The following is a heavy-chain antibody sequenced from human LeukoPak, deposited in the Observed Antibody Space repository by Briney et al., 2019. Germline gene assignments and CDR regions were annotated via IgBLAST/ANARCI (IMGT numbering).Heavy chain of an antibody. V-gene: IGHV3-33*01. CDR2: IWYDGSNK. D-gene: IGHD3-10*01. Sequence: SCKASGYTFTGYYMHWVRQAPGKGLEWVAVIWYDGSNKYYADSVKGRFTISRDNSKNTLYLQMNSLRAEDTAVYYCARGVRGSGNFDYWGQGTLVTVSS. J-gene: IGHJ4*02. CDR3: ARGVRGSGNFDY. CDR1: GYTFTGYY.